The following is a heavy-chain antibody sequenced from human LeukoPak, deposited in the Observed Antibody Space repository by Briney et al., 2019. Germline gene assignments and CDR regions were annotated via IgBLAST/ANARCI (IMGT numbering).Heavy chain of an antibody. CDR3: ARVGIVGATQTRDYYYYYYMDV. Sequence: GASVKVSCKASGYTFTAYYMHWVRQAPGQGLEWMGWINPNSGGTNYAQKFQGRVTMTRDTSISTAYMELSRLRSDDTAVYYCARVGIVGATQTRDYYYYYYMDVWGKGTTVTVSS. CDR1: GYTFTAYY. V-gene: IGHV1-2*02. D-gene: IGHD1-26*01. CDR2: INPNSGGT. J-gene: IGHJ6*03.